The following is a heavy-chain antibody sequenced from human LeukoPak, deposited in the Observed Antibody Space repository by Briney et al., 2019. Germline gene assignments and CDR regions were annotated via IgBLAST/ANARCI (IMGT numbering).Heavy chain of an antibody. CDR3: AREILFSSSWILGAFDI. CDR1: GYTFTGYY. J-gene: IGHJ3*02. Sequence: PWASVKVSCKASGYTFTGYYMHWVRQAPGQGLEWMGWINPNSGGTNYAQKFQGRVTMTRDTSISTAYMELSRLRSDDTAVYYCAREILFSSSWILGAFDIWGQGTMVTVSS. CDR2: INPNSGGT. V-gene: IGHV1-2*02. D-gene: IGHD6-13*01.